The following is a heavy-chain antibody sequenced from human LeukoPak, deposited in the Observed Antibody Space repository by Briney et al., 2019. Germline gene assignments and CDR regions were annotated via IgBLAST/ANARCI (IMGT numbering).Heavy chain of an antibody. D-gene: IGHD6-19*01. CDR2: ISSSSSTI. J-gene: IGHJ4*02. Sequence: GGSLRLSCAASGFTFSSYSMNWVRQAPGRGLEWVSYISSSSSTIYYADSVKGRFTISRDNAKNSLYLQMNSLTTEDTAVYYCSRGSGWLSVYWGQGTLVTVSS. CDR3: SRGSGWLSVY. CDR1: GFTFSSYS. V-gene: IGHV3-48*04.